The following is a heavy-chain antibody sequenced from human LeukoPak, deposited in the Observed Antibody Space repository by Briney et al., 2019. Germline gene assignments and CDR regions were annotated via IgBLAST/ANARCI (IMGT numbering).Heavy chain of an antibody. J-gene: IGHJ4*02. CDR3: AREHEDYYGSGSYMLTYYFDY. D-gene: IGHD3-10*01. CDR1: GFTFSSYA. CDR2: ISYDGSNK. Sequence: GGSLRLSCAASGFTFSSYAMHWVRQAPGKGLEWVAVISYDGSNKYYADSVKGRFTISRDNSKNTLYLQMNSLRAEDTAVYYCAREHEDYYGSGSYMLTYYFDYWGQGTLVTVSS. V-gene: IGHV3-30-3*01.